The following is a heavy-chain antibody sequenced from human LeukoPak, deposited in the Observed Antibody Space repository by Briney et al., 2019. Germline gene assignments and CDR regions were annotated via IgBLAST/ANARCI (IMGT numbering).Heavy chain of an antibody. CDR1: GFTFSSYA. CDR2: IGGSGGST. V-gene: IGHV3-23*01. Sequence: GGSLRLSCAASGFTFSSYAMSWVRQAPGKGLEWVSAIGGSGGSTYYADSVKGRFTISRDNSKNTLYLQMNSLRAEDTAVYYCANDRGDYCSGGSCYSGAYFDYWGQGTLVTVSS. J-gene: IGHJ4*02. D-gene: IGHD2-15*01. CDR3: ANDRGDYCSGGSCYSGAYFDY.